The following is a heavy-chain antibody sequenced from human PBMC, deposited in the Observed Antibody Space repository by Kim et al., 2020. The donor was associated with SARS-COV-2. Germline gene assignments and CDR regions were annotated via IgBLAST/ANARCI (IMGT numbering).Heavy chain of an antibody. Sequence: SVKGRFIISRDNAKNSLYLQMNSLRDEDTAVYYCARDLVVVPQQSPGFDYWGQGTLVTVSS. J-gene: IGHJ4*02. CDR3: ARDLVVVPQQSPGFDY. D-gene: IGHD2-2*01. V-gene: IGHV3-48*02.